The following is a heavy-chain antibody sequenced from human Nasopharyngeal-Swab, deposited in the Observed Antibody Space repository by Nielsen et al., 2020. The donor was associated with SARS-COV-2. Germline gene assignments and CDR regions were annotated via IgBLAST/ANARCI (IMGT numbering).Heavy chain of an antibody. CDR1: CFTCSDTS. J-gene: IGHJ4*02. V-gene: IGHV3-73*01. D-gene: IGHD2-15*01. CDR2: GISQGNNYST. Sequence: SLNISCAALCFTCSDTSIHWVRQASGTGLASVARGISQGNNYSTAHSASVTGRFISFREDPTNTAYLQMNSLKTEDTAMYYCTRCGGGCYSGRDYWGQGTLVTVSS. CDR3: TRCGGGCYSGRDY.